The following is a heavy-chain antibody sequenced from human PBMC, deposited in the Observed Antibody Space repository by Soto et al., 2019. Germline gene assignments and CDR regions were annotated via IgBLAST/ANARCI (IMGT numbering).Heavy chain of an antibody. CDR2: IYYSGST. V-gene: IGHV4-59*01. CDR1: GGSISSYY. D-gene: IGHD2-2*01. CDR3: ARGAEAYQEGPLSYGMDV. J-gene: IGHJ6*02. Sequence: SETLSLTCTVSGGSISSYYWSWIRQPPGKGLEWIGYIYYSGSTNYNPSLKSRVTISVDTSKNQFSLKLSSVTAADTAVYYCARGAEAYQEGPLSYGMDVWGQGTTVTVSS.